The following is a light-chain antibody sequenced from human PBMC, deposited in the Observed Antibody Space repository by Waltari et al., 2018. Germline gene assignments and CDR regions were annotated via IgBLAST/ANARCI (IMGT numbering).Light chain of an antibody. V-gene: IGLV2-23*01. CDR2: EDN. CDR1: RSDFGTYNL. J-gene: IGLJ1*01. Sequence: QSALAQPASVSGSPGQSIPISCPGTRSDFGTYNLVSWYQQHPGAAPKLMIYEDNKRPSGVSHRFSGSHSGKTASLIISGLQAEDEADYHCCSYAGSGTYVFGTGTKVSVL. CDR3: CSYAGSGTYV.